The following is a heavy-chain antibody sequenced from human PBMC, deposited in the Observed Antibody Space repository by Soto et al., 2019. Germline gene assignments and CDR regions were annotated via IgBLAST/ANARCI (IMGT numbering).Heavy chain of an antibody. J-gene: IGHJ4*02. CDR2: TRNKANSYTT. V-gene: IGHV3-72*01. CDR3: ARGSTVTTRRPYYFDY. D-gene: IGHD4-17*01. CDR1: GFTFSDHY. Sequence: TGGSLRLSCAASGFTFSDHYMDWVRQAPGKGLEWVGRTRNKANSYTTEYAASVKGRFTISRDDSKNSLYLQMNSLKTEDTAVYYCARGSTVTTRRPYYFDYWGQGTLVTVSS.